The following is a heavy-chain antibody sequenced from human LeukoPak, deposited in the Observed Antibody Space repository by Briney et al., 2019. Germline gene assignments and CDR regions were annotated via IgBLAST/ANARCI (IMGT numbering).Heavy chain of an antibody. Sequence: LTGGSLRLSCAASGFTVSSNYMSWVRQAPGKGLEGVSVIYSGGSTYYADSVKGRFTISRDNAKNSLYLQMNSLRAEDTAVYYCARVGAVAADAFDYWGQGTLVTVSS. D-gene: IGHD2-15*01. V-gene: IGHV3-66*01. CDR3: ARVGAVAADAFDY. J-gene: IGHJ4*02. CDR1: GFTVSSNY. CDR2: IYSGGST.